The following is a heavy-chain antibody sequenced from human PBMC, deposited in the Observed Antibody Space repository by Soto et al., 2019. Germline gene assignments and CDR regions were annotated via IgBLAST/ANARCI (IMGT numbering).Heavy chain of an antibody. D-gene: IGHD7-27*01. J-gene: IGHJ4*02. CDR3: AGAPNWASLDF. Sequence: PSETRSLTCTVGGGCRSRWGHYWYSIRQHPGKGLGWLGYIYYSGSTYYNPSLKSRVTRSMDTSKNQFSLNLSSVTAADTAVYYCAGAPNWASLDFWGLGTLVTVS. CDR2: IYYSGST. V-gene: IGHV4-31*03. CDR1: GGCRSRWGHY.